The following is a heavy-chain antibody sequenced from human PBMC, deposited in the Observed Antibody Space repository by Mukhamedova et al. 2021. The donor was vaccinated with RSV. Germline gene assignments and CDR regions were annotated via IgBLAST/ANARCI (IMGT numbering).Heavy chain of an antibody. Sequence: SSYAMHWVRQAPGKGLEWVAVISYDGSNKYYADSVKGRFTISRDNSKNTLYLQMNSLRAEDTAVYYCARGRLRYSHFDYWGQGTLV. CDR1: SSYA. CDR2: ISYDGSNK. CDR3: ARGRLRYSHFDY. D-gene: IGHD6-13*01. J-gene: IGHJ4*02. V-gene: IGHV3-30*04.